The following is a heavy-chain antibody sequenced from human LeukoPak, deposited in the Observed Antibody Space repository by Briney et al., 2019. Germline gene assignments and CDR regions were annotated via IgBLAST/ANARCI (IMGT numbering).Heavy chain of an antibody. Sequence: SQTLSLTCAISGDSVSSNSAAWNWIRQSPSRGLEWLGRTYYTSKWYNDYAVSVKSRITINPDTSKNQFSLQLNSVTPEDTAVYYCAREYCSSTSCYRRVSWFDPWGQGTLVTVSS. D-gene: IGHD2-2*01. J-gene: IGHJ5*02. CDR3: AREYCSSTSCYRRVSWFDP. V-gene: IGHV6-1*01. CDR2: TYYTSKWYN. CDR1: GDSVSSNSAA.